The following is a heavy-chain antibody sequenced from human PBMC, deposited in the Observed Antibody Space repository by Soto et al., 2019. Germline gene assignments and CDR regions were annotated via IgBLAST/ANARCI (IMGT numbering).Heavy chain of an antibody. CDR2: IWYDGSNK. CDR1: GFTFSSYG. V-gene: IGHV3-33*01. D-gene: IGHD6-19*01. Sequence: HPGRSLRLSCAASGFTFSSYGMHWVRQAPGKGLEWVAVIWYDGSNKYYAESVKGRFTISRDNSKNTLYLQMNSLRAEDTAVYYCARDSHVGSGWQLTAYYWGPGTLFTVSS. CDR3: ARDSHVGSGWQLTAYY. J-gene: IGHJ4*02.